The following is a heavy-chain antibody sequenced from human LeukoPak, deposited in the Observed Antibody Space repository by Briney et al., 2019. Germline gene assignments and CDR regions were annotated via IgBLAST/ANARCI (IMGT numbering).Heavy chain of an antibody. V-gene: IGHV4-38-2*02. CDR2: IYHSGST. CDR3: ARAGYGDYIR. Sequence: SETLSLTCTVSGYSISSGYYWGWIRQPPGKGLEWIGSIYHSGSTYYNPSLKSRVTISVDTSKNQFSLSLSSVTAADTAVYYCARAGYGDYIRWGQGTLVTVSS. D-gene: IGHD4-17*01. J-gene: IGHJ4*02. CDR1: GYSISSGYY.